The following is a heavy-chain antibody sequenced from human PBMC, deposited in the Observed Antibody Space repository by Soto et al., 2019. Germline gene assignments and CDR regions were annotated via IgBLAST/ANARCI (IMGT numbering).Heavy chain of an antibody. J-gene: IGHJ4*02. Sequence: QVQLQESGPGLVKPSQTLSLTCTVSGGSISSAAYYWSWIRQHPGKGLEWIGYISHSGSTYYTPSLKSRVIISADTSKNQCPVNLTSVTAAATAVYYCAREYTYGSNFFDCWGQGALVTVSS. CDR3: AREYTYGSNFFDC. D-gene: IGHD5-18*01. V-gene: IGHV4-31*03. CDR1: GGSISSAAYY. CDR2: ISHSGST.